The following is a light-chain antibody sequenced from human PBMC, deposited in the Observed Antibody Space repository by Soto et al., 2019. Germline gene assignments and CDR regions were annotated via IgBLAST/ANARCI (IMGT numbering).Light chain of an antibody. Sequence: QSVLTQPASVSGSPGQSSTISCTGTSSDVGNYNLVSWYQQHPGKAPKLMIFEVTKRPSGVSNRFSGSKSGNTASLTISGLQAEDEADYYCCSYASSTTRVVFGGGTQLTVL. CDR1: SSDVGNYNL. V-gene: IGLV2-23*02. CDR3: CSYASSTTRVV. CDR2: EVT. J-gene: IGLJ2*01.